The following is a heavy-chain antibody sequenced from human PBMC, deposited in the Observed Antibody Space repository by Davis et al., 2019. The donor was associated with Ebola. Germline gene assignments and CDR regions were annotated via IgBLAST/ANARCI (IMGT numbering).Heavy chain of an antibody. CDR3: ARVQVVVVAATHFGMDV. Sequence: AASVKVSCKASGGTFSSYAISWVRQAPGQGLEWMGGIIPIFGTANYAQKFQGRVTITADKSTSTAYMELSSLRSEDTAVYYCARVQVVVVAATHFGMDVWGQGTTVTVSS. CDR2: IIPIFGTA. V-gene: IGHV1-69*06. J-gene: IGHJ6*02. CDR1: GGTFSSYA. D-gene: IGHD2-15*01.